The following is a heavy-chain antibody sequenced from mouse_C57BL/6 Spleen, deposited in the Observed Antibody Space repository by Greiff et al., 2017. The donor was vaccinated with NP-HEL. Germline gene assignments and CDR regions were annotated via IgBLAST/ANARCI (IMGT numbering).Heavy chain of an antibody. CDR3: TTIPTITTVNY. V-gene: IGHV14-4*01. CDR2: IDPENGDT. J-gene: IGHJ2*01. D-gene: IGHD1-1*01. CDR1: GFNIKDDY. Sequence: EVMLVESGAELVRPGASVKLSCTASGFNIKDDYMHWVKQRPEQGLEWIGWIDPENGDTEYASKFQGKATITADTSSNTAYLQLSSLTSEDTAVYYCTTIPTITTVNYWGQGTTLTVSS.